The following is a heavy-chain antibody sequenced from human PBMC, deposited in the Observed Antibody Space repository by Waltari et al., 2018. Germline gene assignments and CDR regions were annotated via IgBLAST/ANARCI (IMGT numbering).Heavy chain of an antibody. D-gene: IGHD3-10*01. J-gene: IGHJ4*02. CDR3: ATLSGHPPITMVRGVGVDY. V-gene: IGHV1-69-2*01. CDR2: VDPEDGET. CDR1: GYTFTDYY. Sequence: EVQLVQSGAEVKKPGATVKISCKASGYTFTDYYMHWVQQAPGKGLEWMGRVDPEDGETIYAEKFQGRVTITADPSTDTAYMELSSLRSEDTAVYYCATLSGHPPITMVRGVGVDYWGQGTLVTVSS.